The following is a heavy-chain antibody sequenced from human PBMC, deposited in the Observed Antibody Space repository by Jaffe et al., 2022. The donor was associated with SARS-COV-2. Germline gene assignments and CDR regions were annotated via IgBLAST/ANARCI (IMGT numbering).Heavy chain of an antibody. CDR2: INTNTGNP. J-gene: IGHJ6*02. V-gene: IGHV7-4-1*02. CDR1: GYTFTSYA. Sequence: QVQLVQSGSELKKPGASVKVSCKASGYTFTSYAMNWVRQAPGQGLEWMGWINTNTGNPTYAQGFTGRFVFSLDTSVSTAYLQISSLKAEDTAVYYCARDFDYLSIAAAGTYYYYYGMDVWGQGTTVTVSS. D-gene: IGHD6-13*01. CDR3: ARDFDYLSIAAAGTYYYYYGMDV.